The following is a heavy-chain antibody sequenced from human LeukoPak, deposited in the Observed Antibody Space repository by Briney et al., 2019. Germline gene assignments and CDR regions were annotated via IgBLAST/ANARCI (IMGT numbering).Heavy chain of an antibody. V-gene: IGHV4-31*03. D-gene: IGHD3-22*01. Sequence: SETLSLTCTVSGGSISSGGYYWSWIRQHPGKGLEWIGYIYYSGSTYYNPSLKSRVTISVDTSKNQFSLKLSSVTAADTAVYYCARDVRRGYYYDSSGYPSYFDYWGQGTLVTVSS. CDR2: IYYSGST. J-gene: IGHJ4*02. CDR1: GGSISSGGYY. CDR3: ARDVRRGYYYDSSGYPSYFDY.